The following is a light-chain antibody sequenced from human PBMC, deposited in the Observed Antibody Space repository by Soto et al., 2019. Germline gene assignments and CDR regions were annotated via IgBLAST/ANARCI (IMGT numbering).Light chain of an antibody. CDR3: QQYGSSPLT. CDR2: GAS. J-gene: IGKJ4*01. CDR1: ETITANY. Sequence: EIVLTQSPGTLSLSPGERATLSCRASETITANYLAWYQQKPGQAPRLLISGASRRAAGIPDGVSGSGSGTDFTLTISRLEPEDYAIYYCQQYGSSPLTFGGGTKVDIK. V-gene: IGKV3-20*01.